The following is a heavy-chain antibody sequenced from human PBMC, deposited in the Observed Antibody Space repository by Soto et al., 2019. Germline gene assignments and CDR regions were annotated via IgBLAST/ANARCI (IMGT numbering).Heavy chain of an antibody. Sequence: SVKVSCKASGGTFSSYAISWVRQAPGQGLEWMGGIIPIFGTANYAQKFQGRVTITADKSTSTAYMELSSLRSEDTAVYYCARGSYDFWGGYRYYYGMDVWGQGTTVTVSS. J-gene: IGHJ6*02. D-gene: IGHD3-3*01. V-gene: IGHV1-69*06. CDR3: ARGSYDFWGGYRYYYGMDV. CDR2: IIPIFGTA. CDR1: GGTFSSYA.